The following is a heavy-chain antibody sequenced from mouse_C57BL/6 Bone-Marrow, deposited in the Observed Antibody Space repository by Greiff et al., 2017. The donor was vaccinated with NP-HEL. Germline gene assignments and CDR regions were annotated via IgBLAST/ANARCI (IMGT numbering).Heavy chain of an antibody. CDR2: IWSGGST. CDR3: ASRKTAQASWFAY. CDR1: GFSLTSYG. J-gene: IGHJ3*01. V-gene: IGHV2-2*01. D-gene: IGHD3-2*02. Sequence: QVQLKESGPGLVQPSQSLSITCTVSGFSLTSYGVHWVRQSPGKGLEWLGVIWSGGSTDYNAAFISRLSISTDNSKSQVFFKMNSLQADDTAIYYCASRKTAQASWFAYWGQGTLVTVSA.